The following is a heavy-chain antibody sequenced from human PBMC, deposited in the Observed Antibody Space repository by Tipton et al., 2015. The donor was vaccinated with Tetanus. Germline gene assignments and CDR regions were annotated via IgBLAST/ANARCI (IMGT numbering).Heavy chain of an antibody. Sequence: GLVKPSETLTLTCAVSGRSLSGSTYYWGWIRQPPGKGLEWIGYISNSGSTYYNPSLKSRVTISVDTSQKQISLKVNSVTAADTAVYYCARDRGVRGGYYYYHGMDVWGQGTTVTVSS. V-gene: IGHV4-39*07. CDR1: GRSLSGSTYY. CDR2: ISNSGST. J-gene: IGHJ6*02. CDR3: ARDRGVRGGYYYYHGMDV. D-gene: IGHD3-10*01.